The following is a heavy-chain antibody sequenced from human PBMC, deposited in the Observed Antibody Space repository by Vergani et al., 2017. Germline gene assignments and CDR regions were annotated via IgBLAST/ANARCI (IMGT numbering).Heavy chain of an antibody. D-gene: IGHD3-22*01. J-gene: IGHJ4*02. CDR2: IHPADSDT. CDR1: GYSFTNYW. Sequence: EVQLVQSGAEVKKLGESLKISCQISGYSFTNYWIGWVRQIPGKGLEWMGIIHPADSDTRSSPSFQGQVTISGDKSLSTGYLPRSSLRAPDSAMYYCARLYGRDSSGSKFFDYWGQGSLVTVSS. V-gene: IGHV5-51*01. CDR3: ARLYGRDSSGSKFFDY.